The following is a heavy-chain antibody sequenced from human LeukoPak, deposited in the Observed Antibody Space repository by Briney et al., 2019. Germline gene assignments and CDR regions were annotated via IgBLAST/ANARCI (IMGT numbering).Heavy chain of an antibody. CDR2: IFYRGNS. Sequence: SQTLSLTCSVSGGSISSGDSYWSWIRQHPGKGLEWIGYIFYRGNSYYNPSLKSRVTISIDTSKSQFSLRLSSVTAADTAVYYCARASGCPSSSCYSGYFDCWGQGTLVTVSS. V-gene: IGHV4-31*03. J-gene: IGHJ4*02. CDR3: ARASGCPSSSCYSGYFDC. D-gene: IGHD2-2*01. CDR1: GGSISSGDSY.